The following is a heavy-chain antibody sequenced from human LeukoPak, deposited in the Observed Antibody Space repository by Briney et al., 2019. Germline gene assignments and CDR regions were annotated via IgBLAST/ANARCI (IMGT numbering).Heavy chain of an antibody. D-gene: IGHD2-15*01. CDR3: ARDHCSGGSCSDY. J-gene: IGHJ4*02. CDR1: GASFSSYA. V-gene: IGHV1-69*13. CDR2: IIPIFGTA. Sequence: ASVKVSCKASGASFSSYAISWVRQAPGQGLELMGGIIPIFGTANYVQKFQGRVTITADESTSTAYMELSSLRSEDTAVYYCARDHCSGGSCSDYWGQGTLVTVSS.